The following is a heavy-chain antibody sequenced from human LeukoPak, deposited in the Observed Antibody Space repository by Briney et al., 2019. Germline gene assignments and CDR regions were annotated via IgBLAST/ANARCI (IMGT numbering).Heavy chain of an antibody. V-gene: IGHV1-2*02. CDR2: INPNSGGT. Sequence: ASVKVSCKASGYTFTGYYMHWVRQAPGQGLEWMGWINPNSGGTNYAQRFQGRVTMTRDTSISTAYMELSRLRSDDTAVYYCARDGTYYYDSSGHYPRYWGQGTLVTVSS. CDR1: GYTFTGYY. J-gene: IGHJ4*02. D-gene: IGHD3-22*01. CDR3: ARDGTYYYDSSGHYPRY.